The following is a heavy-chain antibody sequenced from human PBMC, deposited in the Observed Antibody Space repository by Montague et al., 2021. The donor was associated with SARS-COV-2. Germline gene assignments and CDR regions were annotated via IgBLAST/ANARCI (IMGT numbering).Heavy chain of an antibody. Sequence: SLRLSCAASGFTFSSRSMMWVRQAPGKGLEWVSSISSSSSYIYYADSVKGRFTISRDNANNPLYLQMNSLRAEDTAVYFCVRRGISSGWSRDAFDIWGQGTMVTVSS. D-gene: IGHD6-13*01. CDR1: GFTFSSRS. CDR3: VRRGISSGWSRDAFDI. CDR2: ISSSSSYI. V-gene: IGHV3-21*01. J-gene: IGHJ3*02.